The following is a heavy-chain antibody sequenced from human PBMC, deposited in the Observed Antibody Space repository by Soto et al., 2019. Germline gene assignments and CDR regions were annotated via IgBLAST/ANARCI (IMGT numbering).Heavy chain of an antibody. D-gene: IGHD5-12*01. CDR2: IYPGDSDT. J-gene: IGHJ6*02. CDR3: ARGSGYDYWYYGMDV. Sequence: PGESLKISCNGSGYSFTSYWIGWVRQMPWKGLEWMGIIYPGDSDTRYSPSFQGQVTISADKSISTAYLQWSSLKASDTAMYYCARGSGYDYWYYGMDVWGQGTTVTVSS. CDR1: GYSFTSYW. V-gene: IGHV5-51*01.